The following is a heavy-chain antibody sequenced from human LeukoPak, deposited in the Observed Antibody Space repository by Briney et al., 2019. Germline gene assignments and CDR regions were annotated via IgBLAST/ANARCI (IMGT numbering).Heavy chain of an antibody. D-gene: IGHD5-24*01. V-gene: IGHV1-69*01. CDR2: IIPIFGTA. CDR3: ARVRGRDGYNFDY. CDR1: GGTFSSYA. J-gene: IGHJ4*02. Sequence: SVKVSCKASGGTFSSYAISWVRQAPGQGLEWMGGIIPIFGTANYAQKFQGRVTITADESTSTAYMELGSLRSEDTAVYYCARVRGRDGYNFDYWGQGTLVTVSS.